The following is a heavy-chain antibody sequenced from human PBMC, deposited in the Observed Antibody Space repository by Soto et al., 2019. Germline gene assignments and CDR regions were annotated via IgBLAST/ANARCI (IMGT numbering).Heavy chain of an antibody. CDR2: IIPIFGTA. D-gene: IGHD2-2*01. Sequence: SVKVSCKASGGTFSSYAISWVRQAPGQGLEWMGGIIPIFGTANYAQKFQGRVTITADESTSTAYMELSSLGSEDTAVYYCARGSLVVPAATLQYYYYGMDVWGQGTTVTVSS. CDR1: GGTFSSYA. V-gene: IGHV1-69*13. CDR3: ARGSLVVPAATLQYYYYGMDV. J-gene: IGHJ6*02.